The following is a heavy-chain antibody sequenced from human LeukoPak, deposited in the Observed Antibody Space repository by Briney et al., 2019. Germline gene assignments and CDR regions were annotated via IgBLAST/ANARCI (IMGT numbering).Heavy chain of an antibody. D-gene: IGHD3-10*01. Sequence: PGRSLRLSCAVSGFTPSSYAMGWVRQAPGEGLEWVSAISGSGGSTYYADSVKGRFTISRDNSKNTLYLQMNSLRAEDTAVYYCANLFRGVTLDYWGQGTLVTVSS. CDR3: ANLFRGVTLDY. CDR1: GFTPSSYA. V-gene: IGHV3-23*01. CDR2: ISGSGGST. J-gene: IGHJ4*02.